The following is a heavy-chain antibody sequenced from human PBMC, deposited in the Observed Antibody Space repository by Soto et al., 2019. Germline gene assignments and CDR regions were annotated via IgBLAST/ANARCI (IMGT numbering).Heavy chain of an antibody. J-gene: IGHJ4*02. Sequence: QVQPQEPGPGLVKPSGTLSLTCAVYGGSISSGNWWRWLRQPPWQGLAWIGEIHHSASTNYNPSPKSRVTISVDKYKNQFSLKLSSVTDADTAVYYCAREVGIAVAAPEDYWGQGTLVTVSS. D-gene: IGHD6-19*01. CDR1: GGSISSGNW. CDR2: IHHSAST. V-gene: IGHV4-4*02. CDR3: AREVGIAVAAPEDY.